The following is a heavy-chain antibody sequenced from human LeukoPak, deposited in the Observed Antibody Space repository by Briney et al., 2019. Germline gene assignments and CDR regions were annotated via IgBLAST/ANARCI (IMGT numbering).Heavy chain of an antibody. J-gene: IGHJ4*02. CDR1: GFTFGDYA. V-gene: IGHV4-34*01. CDR2: INHSGST. Sequence: LRLSCTASGFTFGDYAMSWVRQPPGKGLEWIGEINHSGSTNYNPSLKSRVTISVDTSKNQFSLKLSSVTAADTAVYYCARATYYYDSSGYQYYFDYWGQGTLVTVSS. D-gene: IGHD3-22*01. CDR3: ARATYYYDSSGYQYYFDY.